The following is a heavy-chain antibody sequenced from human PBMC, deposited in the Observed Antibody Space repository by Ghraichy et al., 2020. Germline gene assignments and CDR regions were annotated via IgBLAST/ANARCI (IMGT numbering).Heavy chain of an antibody. Sequence: GGSLRLSCAASGFTFSSYAMHWVRQAPGKGLEWVAVISYDGSNKYYADSVKGRFTISRDNSKNTLYLQMNSLRAEDTAVYYCARGPSFLKRRVGAAFDYWGQGTLVTVSS. D-gene: IGHD1-26*01. CDR1: GFTFSSYA. J-gene: IGHJ4*02. CDR3: ARGPSFLKRRVGAAFDY. CDR2: ISYDGSNK. V-gene: IGHV3-30*04.